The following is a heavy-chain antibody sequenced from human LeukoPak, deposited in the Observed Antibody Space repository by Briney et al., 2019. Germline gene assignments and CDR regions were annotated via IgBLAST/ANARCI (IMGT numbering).Heavy chain of an antibody. D-gene: IGHD1-7*01. Sequence: SETLSLTCTVSGGSISSRSYYWGWIRQPPGKGLEWIGKISDSGSTYYSPSLRSRVTISIDMSKNQFSLKLSSVTAADTAVYYCARSNWNYAFDIWGQGTMVTVSS. CDR3: ARSNWNYAFDI. CDR2: ISDSGST. J-gene: IGHJ3*02. CDR1: GGSISSRSYY. V-gene: IGHV4-39*07.